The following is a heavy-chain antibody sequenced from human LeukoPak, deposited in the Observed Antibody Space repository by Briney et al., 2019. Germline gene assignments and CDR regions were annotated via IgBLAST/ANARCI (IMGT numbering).Heavy chain of an antibody. J-gene: IGHJ6*03. Sequence: GGSLRLSCAASGFTFSSYWMSWVRQAPGKGLEWVANIKEDGSEKNYVDSVKGRFTISRDNAKNSLYLQMNSLGAEDTAVYYCARDDYSLNYYYYMDVWGKGTTVTVSS. CDR3: ARDDYSLNYYYYMDV. CDR1: GFTFSSYW. CDR2: IKEDGSEK. V-gene: IGHV3-7*01. D-gene: IGHD4-11*01.